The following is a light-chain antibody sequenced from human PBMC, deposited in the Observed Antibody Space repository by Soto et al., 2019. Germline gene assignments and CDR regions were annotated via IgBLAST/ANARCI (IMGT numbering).Light chain of an antibody. CDR2: DAS. CDR1: QSVSSSY. V-gene: IGKV3D-20*02. Sequence: VLTQSQGTLSLSPGEKSTLSCRASQSVSSSYLAWYQQKPGQAPRLLIYDASNRATGIPARFSGSGSGTDFTLTISSLDPEDFAVYYCQQRSNWPFAFGQGTKVDI. J-gene: IGKJ1*01. CDR3: QQRSNWPFA.